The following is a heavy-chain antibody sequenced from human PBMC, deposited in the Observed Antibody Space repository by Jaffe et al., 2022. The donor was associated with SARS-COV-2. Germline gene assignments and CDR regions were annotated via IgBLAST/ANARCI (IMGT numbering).Heavy chain of an antibody. Sequence: QVQLQESGPGLVKPSETLSLTCTVSGGSISSYYWSWIRQPPGKGLEWIGYIYYSGSTNYNPSLKSRVTISVDTSKNQFSLKLSSVTAADTAVYYCARGGAAAGTPYGMDVWGQGTTVTVSS. V-gene: IGHV4-59*01. CDR3: ARGGAAAGTPYGMDV. D-gene: IGHD6-13*01. CDR2: IYYSGST. CDR1: GGSISSYY. J-gene: IGHJ6*02.